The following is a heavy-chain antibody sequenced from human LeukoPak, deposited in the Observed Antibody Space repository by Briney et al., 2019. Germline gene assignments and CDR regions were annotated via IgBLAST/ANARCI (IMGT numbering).Heavy chain of an antibody. CDR1: GGSISSYY. Sequence: SETLSLTCTVSGGSISSYYWSWIRQPPGKGLEWIGYIYYSGSTNYNPSLKSRVTISVDTSKNQFSLKLSSVTAADTAVYYCARALYSGYKKHSFDYWGQGTLVTVSS. V-gene: IGHV4-59*12. CDR3: ARALYSGYKKHSFDY. J-gene: IGHJ4*02. D-gene: IGHD5-12*01. CDR2: IYYSGST.